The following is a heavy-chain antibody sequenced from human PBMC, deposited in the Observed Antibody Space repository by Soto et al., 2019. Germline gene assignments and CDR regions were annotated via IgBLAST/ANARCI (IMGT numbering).Heavy chain of an antibody. CDR1: GYNFAGYW. CDR3: ARGGVSTRTFDY. J-gene: IGHJ4*02. V-gene: IGHV5-51*01. Sequence: GESLKISCKGSGYNFAGYWIAWVRQMPGKGLELMGIIYPSDSDTRYRPSFQGQATISADKSISSAYLQWSSLRASDTAMYYCARGGVSTRTFDYWGQGTPVTVSS. D-gene: IGHD3-3*01. CDR2: IYPSDSDT.